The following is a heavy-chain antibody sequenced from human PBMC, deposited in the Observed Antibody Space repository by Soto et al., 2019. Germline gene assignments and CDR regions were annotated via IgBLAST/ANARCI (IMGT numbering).Heavy chain of an antibody. CDR2: IYYSGST. CDR3: ARGGAMVRGVIIYYYYYGMDV. V-gene: IGHV4-39*07. D-gene: IGHD3-10*01. J-gene: IGHJ6*02. Sequence: PSETLSLTCTVSGGSISSSSYYWSWIRQPPGKGLEWIGYIYYSGSTYYNPSLKSRVTISVDTSKNQFSLKLSSVTAADTAVYYCARGGAMVRGVIIYYYYYGMDVWGQGTTVTVSS. CDR1: GGSISSSSYY.